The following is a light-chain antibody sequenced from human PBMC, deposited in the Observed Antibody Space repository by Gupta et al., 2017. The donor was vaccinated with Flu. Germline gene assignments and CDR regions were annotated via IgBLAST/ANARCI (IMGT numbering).Light chain of an antibody. CDR2: DVT. J-gene: IGLJ1*01. CDR1: SSDVGGYNY. V-gene: IGLV2-11*01. CDR3: CSYAGSNSYV. Sequence: SVTISCTGTSSDVGGYNYVSWYQEYPGKAPKVMIYDVTKRPAGVPDRFSGSKSGNTASLTISGLQAEDEADYYCCSYAGSNSYVFGTGTKVTVL.